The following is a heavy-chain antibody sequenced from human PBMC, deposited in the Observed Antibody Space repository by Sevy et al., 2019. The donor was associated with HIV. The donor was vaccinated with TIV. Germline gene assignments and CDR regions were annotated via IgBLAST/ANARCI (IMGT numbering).Heavy chain of an antibody. Sequence: GGSLRLSCAASGFTFDDYAMHWVRQAPGKGLEWVSGISWNSGSIGYADSVKGRFTISRDNAKNSLYLQMNSLRAEDTALYYCAKANVVTLPEYYFDYWGQGTLVTVSS. J-gene: IGHJ4*02. CDR3: AKANVVTLPEYYFDY. D-gene: IGHD2-21*02. CDR1: GFTFDDYA. CDR2: ISWNSGSI. V-gene: IGHV3-9*01.